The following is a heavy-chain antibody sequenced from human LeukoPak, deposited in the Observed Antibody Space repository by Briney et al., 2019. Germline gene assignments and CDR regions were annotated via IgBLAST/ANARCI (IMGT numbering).Heavy chain of an antibody. CDR2: IYYIGGT. J-gene: IGHJ3*01. CDR3: ARHGSSGWYIWGFDAFXX. Sequence: SETLSLTCTVSGGSISSYYWSWIRQPPGKGLEWIGYIYYIGGTNYNPSLKSRVTISVDTSKNQFSLKLSSVTAADTAVYYCARHGSSGWYIWGFDAFXXXXXGTMXT. V-gene: IGHV4-59*08. CDR1: GGSISSYY. D-gene: IGHD6-19*01.